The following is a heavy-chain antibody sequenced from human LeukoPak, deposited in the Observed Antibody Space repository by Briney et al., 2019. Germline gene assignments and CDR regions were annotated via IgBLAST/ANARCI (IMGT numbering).Heavy chain of an antibody. CDR3: ARTIAVAGTGKPTDYYYMDV. J-gene: IGHJ6*03. D-gene: IGHD6-19*01. Sequence: SETLSLTCTVSGGSISSYYWSWIRQPPGKRLEWIGRIYTSGSTNYNPSLKSRVTISVDKSKNQFSLKLSSVTAADTAVYYCARTIAVAGTGKPTDYYYMDVWGKGTTVTVSS. CDR2: IYTSGST. CDR1: GGSISSYY. V-gene: IGHV4-4*07.